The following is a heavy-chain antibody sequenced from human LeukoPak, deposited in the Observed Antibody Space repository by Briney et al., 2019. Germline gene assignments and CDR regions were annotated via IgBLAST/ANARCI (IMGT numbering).Heavy chain of an antibody. V-gene: IGHV1-69*04. CDR2: IIPILGIA. CDR3: ARSGHYYGSGSHDKTYYFDY. CDR1: GGTFSSYA. Sequence: GASVKVSCKASGGTFSSYAISWVRQAPGQGLEWMGRIIPILGIANYAQKFQGRVTITADKSTSTAYMDLSSLRSEDTAVYYCARSGHYYGSGSHDKTYYFDYWGQGTLVTVSS. D-gene: IGHD3-10*01. J-gene: IGHJ4*02.